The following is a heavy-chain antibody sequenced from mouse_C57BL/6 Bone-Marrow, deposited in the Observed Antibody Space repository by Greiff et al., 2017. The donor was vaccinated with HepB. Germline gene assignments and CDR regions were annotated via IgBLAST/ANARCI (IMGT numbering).Heavy chain of an antibody. J-gene: IGHJ1*03. CDR3: ARYDYDFYWYFDG. D-gene: IGHD2-4*01. CDR1: GYTFTSYW. V-gene: IGHV1-50*01. CDR2: IDPSDSYT. Sequence: QVQLQQPGAELVKPGASVKLSCKASGYTFTSYWMQWVKQRPGQGLEWIGEIDPSDSYTNYNQKFKGKATLTVDTSSSTAYMQLSSLTSEDSAVYYCARYDYDFYWYFDGWGTGTTVTVAS.